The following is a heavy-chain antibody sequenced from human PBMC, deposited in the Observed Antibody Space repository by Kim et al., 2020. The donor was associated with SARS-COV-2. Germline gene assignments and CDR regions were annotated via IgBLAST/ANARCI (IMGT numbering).Heavy chain of an antibody. J-gene: IGHJ3*02. Sequence: SETLSLTCTVSGGSISSYYWSWIRQPPGKGLEWIGYIYYSGSTNYNPSLKSRVTISVDTSKNQFSLKLSSVTAADTAVYYCATYQWGYAFDIRGQGTMVTVSS. CDR1: GGSISSYY. CDR3: ATYQWGYAFDI. V-gene: IGHV4-59*01. D-gene: IGHD1-26*01. CDR2: IYYSGST.